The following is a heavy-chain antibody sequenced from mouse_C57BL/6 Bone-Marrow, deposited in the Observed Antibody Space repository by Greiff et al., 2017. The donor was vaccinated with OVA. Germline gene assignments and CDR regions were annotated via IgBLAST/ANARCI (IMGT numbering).Heavy chain of an antibody. V-gene: IGHV1-55*01. CDR3: ARDYPFAY. J-gene: IGHJ3*01. D-gene: IGHD1-1*02. Sequence: QVHVKQSGAELVKPGASVKMSCKASGYTFTSYWITWVKQRPGQGLEWIGDIYPGSGSTNYNEKFKSKATLTVDTSSSTAYMQLSSLTSEDSAVYYCARDYPFAYWGQGTLVTVSA. CDR1: GYTFTSYW. CDR2: IYPGSGST.